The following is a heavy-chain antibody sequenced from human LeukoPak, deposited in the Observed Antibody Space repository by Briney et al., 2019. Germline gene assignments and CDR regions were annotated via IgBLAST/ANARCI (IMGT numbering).Heavy chain of an antibody. CDR2: IYYSGST. V-gene: IGHV4-39*07. Sequence: SETLSLTCTVSGGSISSSSYYWGWIRQPPGKGLEWIGNIYYSGSTYYNPSLKSRVTISVDTSKNQFSLKLSSVTAADTAVYYCARDLTIGSDTAMVLYYYFDYWGQGTLVTVSS. D-gene: IGHD5-18*01. CDR3: ARDLTIGSDTAMVLYYYFDY. J-gene: IGHJ4*02. CDR1: GGSISSSSYY.